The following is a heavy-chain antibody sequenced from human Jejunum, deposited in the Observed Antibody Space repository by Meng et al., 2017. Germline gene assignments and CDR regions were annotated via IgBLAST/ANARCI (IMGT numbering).Heavy chain of an antibody. V-gene: IGHV3-23*01. D-gene: IGHD3-22*01. CDR1: GFPFSHYA. Sequence: GESLKISCEASGFPFSHYAMSWLRQAPGKGLEWVSGLSGSGRTIYYADSVKGRFTVSRDNSKNTLYLQMNSLRPEDTAIYYCAKDPTYYDDSTDYFSPSWFDPWGQGTLVTVSS. J-gene: IGHJ5*02. CDR2: LSGSGRTI. CDR3: AKDPTYYDDSTDYFSPSWFDP.